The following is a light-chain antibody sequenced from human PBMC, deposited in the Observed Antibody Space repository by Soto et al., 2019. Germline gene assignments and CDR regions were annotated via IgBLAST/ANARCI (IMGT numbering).Light chain of an antibody. Sequence: DIQMTQSPSSLSASVGDRVTITCRASQSISSYLNWYQQKPGKAPKLLIYAASSLQSGGPSRFSGSGAGTDFTLTIISLQSEDFANYYCQQSYSTPQKFGQGTKVEIK. CDR3: QQSYSTPQK. CDR2: AAS. J-gene: IGKJ1*01. CDR1: QSISSY. V-gene: IGKV1-39*01.